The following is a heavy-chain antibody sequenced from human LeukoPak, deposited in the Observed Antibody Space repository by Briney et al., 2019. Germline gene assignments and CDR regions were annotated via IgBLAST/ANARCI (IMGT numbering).Heavy chain of an antibody. V-gene: IGHV1-2*02. D-gene: IGHD2-2*01. CDR3: ARGYCSSTSCYPIDY. Sequence: ASVKVSCQASVYTLTGYYMHWVRHAAGQGLEWMGWINPNSGGTNYAQKFQGRVAMTRDTSISTAYMELSRLRSDDTAVYYCARGYCSSTSCYPIDYWGQGTLVTVSS. CDR2: INPNSGGT. CDR1: VYTLTGYY. J-gene: IGHJ4*02.